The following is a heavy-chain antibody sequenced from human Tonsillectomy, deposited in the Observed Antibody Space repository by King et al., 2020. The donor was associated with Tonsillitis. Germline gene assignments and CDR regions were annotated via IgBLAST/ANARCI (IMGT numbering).Heavy chain of an antibody. CDR2: TYYRSKWYN. V-gene: IGHV6-1*01. CDR1: GDSVSSNSAA. J-gene: IGHJ4*02. Sequence: VQLQQSGPGLVKPSQTLSLTCAISGDSVSSNSAAWNWIRQSPSRGLEWLGRTYYRSKWYNDYAVSVKSRITINPDTSKIQFSLQLNSVTPEDTAVYYCAREGITMVRGVIIYFDYWGQGTLVTVSS. CDR3: AREGITMVRGVIIYFDY. D-gene: IGHD3-10*01.